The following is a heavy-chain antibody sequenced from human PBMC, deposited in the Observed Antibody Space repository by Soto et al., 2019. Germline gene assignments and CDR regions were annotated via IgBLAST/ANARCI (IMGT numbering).Heavy chain of an antibody. D-gene: IGHD3-22*01. V-gene: IGHV3-30-3*01. Sequence: QVQLVESGGGVVQPGRSLRLSCAASGFTFSSYAMHWVRQAPGKGLEWVAVISYDGSNKYYADSVKGRFTISRDNSKNTLYRQMNSLRAEDTAVYYCARDRPSTYYYDSSGPVDYWGQGTLVTVSS. J-gene: IGHJ4*02. CDR3: ARDRPSTYYYDSSGPVDY. CDR2: ISYDGSNK. CDR1: GFTFSSYA.